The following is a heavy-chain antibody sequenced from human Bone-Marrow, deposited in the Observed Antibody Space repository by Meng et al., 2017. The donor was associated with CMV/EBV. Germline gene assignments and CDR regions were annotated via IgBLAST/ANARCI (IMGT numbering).Heavy chain of an antibody. Sequence: ASVKVSCKASGYTFTSYGISWVRQAPGQGLEWMGWISAYNGNTNYAQKPQGRVTMTTDTSTSTAYMELRSLRSDDTAVYYCARDRRVPPLQYYYYYGMDVWGQGTTVTVSS. V-gene: IGHV1-18*01. J-gene: IGHJ6*02. CDR1: GYTFTSYG. D-gene: IGHD4/OR15-4a*01. CDR2: ISAYNGNT. CDR3: ARDRRVPPLQYYYYYGMDV.